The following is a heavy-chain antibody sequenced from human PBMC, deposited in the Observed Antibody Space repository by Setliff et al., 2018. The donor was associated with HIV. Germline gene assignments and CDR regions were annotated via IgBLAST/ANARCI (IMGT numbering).Heavy chain of an antibody. J-gene: IGHJ5*02. CDR1: GYTFNDNY. Sequence: ASVKVSCKASGYTFNDNYIHWVRQAPGQGLEWMGRISPDIGDTNYAQMFHGRDTMTRDTSISTAYMELSSLKSDDTAVYYCARGADHFDTSGYYSFFDPWGQGTLVTVSS. CDR3: ARGADHFDTSGYYSFFDP. D-gene: IGHD3-22*01. V-gene: IGHV1-2*06. CDR2: ISPDIGDT.